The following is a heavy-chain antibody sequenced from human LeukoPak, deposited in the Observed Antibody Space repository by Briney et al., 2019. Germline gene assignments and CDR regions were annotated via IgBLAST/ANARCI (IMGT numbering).Heavy chain of an antibody. CDR3: ARHSPDCSSTSCYPHYYYYMDV. Sequence: SETLSLTCTVSGGSISSSSYYWGWIRQPPGKGLEWIGSIYYSGSTYYNPSLKSRVTISVDTSKNQFSLKLSSMTAADTAVYYCARHSPDCSSTSCYPHYYYYMDVWGKGTTVTVSS. D-gene: IGHD2-2*01. J-gene: IGHJ6*03. CDR2: IYYSGST. CDR1: GGSISSSSYY. V-gene: IGHV4-39*01.